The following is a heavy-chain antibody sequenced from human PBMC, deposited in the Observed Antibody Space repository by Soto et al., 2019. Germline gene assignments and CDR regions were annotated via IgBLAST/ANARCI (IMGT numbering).Heavy chain of an antibody. Sequence: GGSLRLSCAASGFTFSSYSMNWVRQAPGKGLEWVSYISSSSSTIYYADSVKGRFTISRDNAKNSLYLQMNSLRDEDTAVYYCARDKRFLEWLSPPYYYYYGMDVWGQGTTVTVSS. J-gene: IGHJ6*02. CDR3: ARDKRFLEWLSPPYYYYYGMDV. D-gene: IGHD3-3*01. V-gene: IGHV3-48*02. CDR2: ISSSSSTI. CDR1: GFTFSSYS.